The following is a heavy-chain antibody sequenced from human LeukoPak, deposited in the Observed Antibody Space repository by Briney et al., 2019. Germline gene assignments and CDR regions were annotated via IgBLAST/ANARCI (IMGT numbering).Heavy chain of an antibody. Sequence: SETLSLTCTVSGGSISSYYWSWIRQPPGKGLEWIGYIYYSGSTNYNPSLKSRVTISVDTSKNQFSLKLSSVTAADTAVYYCARGNSSGWYDPYYYYYMDVWGKGTTVTVSS. CDR1: GGSISSYY. CDR2: IYYSGST. CDR3: ARGNSSGWYDPYYYYYMDV. V-gene: IGHV4-59*08. J-gene: IGHJ6*03. D-gene: IGHD6-19*01.